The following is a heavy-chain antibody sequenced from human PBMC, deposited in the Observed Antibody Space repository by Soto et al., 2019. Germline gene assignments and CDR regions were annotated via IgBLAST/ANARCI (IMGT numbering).Heavy chain of an antibody. V-gene: IGHV3-30-3*01. J-gene: IGHJ6*02. Sequence: PGGSLTLSCAAYGFTLSGYVLHWVRQAPGKGLEWVAHISHDGSDKNNGDSVKGRFTMSRDNSKNTMYLQMDSLRAEDTAMYYCATGRKWKHSYGMDVWGQGTTVTVSS. CDR1: GFTLSGYV. D-gene: IGHD1-26*01. CDR3: ATGRKWKHSYGMDV. CDR2: ISHDGSDK.